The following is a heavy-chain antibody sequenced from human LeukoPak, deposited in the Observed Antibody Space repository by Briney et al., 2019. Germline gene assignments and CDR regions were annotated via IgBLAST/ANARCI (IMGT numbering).Heavy chain of an antibody. CDR3: ARVEGAKENAFDI. J-gene: IGHJ3*02. Sequence: HPGGSLRLSCAASGFTFSSYGMSWVRQAPGKGLEWVSAISGSGGSTYYADSVKGRFTISRDNSKDTLYLQMNSLRAEDTAVYYCARVEGAKENAFDIWGQGTMVTVSS. D-gene: IGHD5-24*01. CDR1: GFTFSSYG. CDR2: ISGSGGST. V-gene: IGHV3-23*01.